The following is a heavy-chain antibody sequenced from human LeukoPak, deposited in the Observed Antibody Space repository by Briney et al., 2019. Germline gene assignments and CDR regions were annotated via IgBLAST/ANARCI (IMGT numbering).Heavy chain of an antibody. V-gene: IGHV3-21*01. J-gene: IGHJ4*02. Sequence: GGSLRLSCAASGFTFSTYSMNWVRQAPGKGLEWVSSISGSSTYIFYADSVKGRFTISRDNAKNSLYLQMNSLRVEDTAVYYCARVKGTARDYWDQGTLVTVSS. CDR1: GFTFSTYS. D-gene: IGHD2-21*02. CDR3: ARVKGTARDY. CDR2: ISGSSTYI.